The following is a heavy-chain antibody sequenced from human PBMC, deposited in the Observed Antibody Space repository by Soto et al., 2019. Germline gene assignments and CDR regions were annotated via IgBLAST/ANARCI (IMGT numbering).Heavy chain of an antibody. CDR1: GYTFTSYG. Sequence: GSVKVSCKASGYTFTSYGISWVRQAPGQRLERKGWISAYNGNTNYAQKLQGRVTMTTDTSTSTAYMELRSLRSDDTAVYYCARVGCSSTSCYVKDYYYGMDVWGQGTTVTVSS. V-gene: IGHV1-18*01. J-gene: IGHJ6*02. CDR3: ARVGCSSTSCYVKDYYYGMDV. CDR2: ISAYNGNT. D-gene: IGHD2-2*01.